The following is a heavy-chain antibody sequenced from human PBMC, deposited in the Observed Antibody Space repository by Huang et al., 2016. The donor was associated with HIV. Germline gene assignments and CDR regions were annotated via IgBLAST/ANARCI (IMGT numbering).Heavy chain of an antibody. CDR1: GGSFSGYY. CDR3: ARGQGGYYYYYMDV. Sequence: QVQLQQWGAGLLRPSETLSLTCVVYGGSFSGYYGTWIRQPPGKGLEWIGEINHSDSTNYNPSLKSRVTISVDTSRNQFSLTLTSVTAADTAVYYCARGQGGYYYYYMDVWGKGTTVTVSS. V-gene: IGHV4-34*01. CDR2: INHSDST. J-gene: IGHJ6*03.